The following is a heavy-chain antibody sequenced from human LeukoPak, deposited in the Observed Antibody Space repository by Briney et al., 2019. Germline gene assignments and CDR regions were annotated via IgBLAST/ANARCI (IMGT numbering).Heavy chain of an antibody. CDR2: ISSSSTI. CDR3: ASGSYYSGDLDY. V-gene: IGHV3-48*02. J-gene: IGHJ4*02. CDR1: GFTFSSYS. Sequence: GGSLRLSCAASGFTFSSYSMNWVRQAPGKGLEWVSYISSSSTIYYADSVKGRFTISRDNAKNSLYLQMNSLRDEDTAVYYCASGSYYSGDLDYWGQGTLVTVSS. D-gene: IGHD1-26*01.